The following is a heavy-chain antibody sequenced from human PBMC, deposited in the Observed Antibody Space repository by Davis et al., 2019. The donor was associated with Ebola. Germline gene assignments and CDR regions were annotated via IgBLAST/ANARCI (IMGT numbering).Heavy chain of an antibody. CDR3: AKDYLDY. J-gene: IGHJ4*02. V-gene: IGHV3-21*06. CDR2: ISSSGSYT. Sequence: GGSLRLSCEASGFPFSSYSMNWVRQAPGKGLEWVSSISSSGSYTYYAASVRGRFTISRDNVRNSLYLQMNSLRAEDTAVYYCAKDYLDYWGQGTLVTVSS. CDR1: GFPFSSYS.